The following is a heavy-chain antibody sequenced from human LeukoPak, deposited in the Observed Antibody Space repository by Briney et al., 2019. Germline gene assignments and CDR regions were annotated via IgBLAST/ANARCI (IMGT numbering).Heavy chain of an antibody. CDR2: INVEGDYI. CDR1: GFSVSGFW. Sequence: HPGGSLRLSCAASGFSVSGFWMHWVRHAPGKELVWVARINVEGDYIDYAESVRGRFTISRDSAKNTLYLQMNSVRAEDTAVYSCARDLTGPYDHWGQGTLVTVPS. V-gene: IGHV3-74*01. D-gene: IGHD3-22*01. J-gene: IGHJ4*02. CDR3: ARDLTGPYDH.